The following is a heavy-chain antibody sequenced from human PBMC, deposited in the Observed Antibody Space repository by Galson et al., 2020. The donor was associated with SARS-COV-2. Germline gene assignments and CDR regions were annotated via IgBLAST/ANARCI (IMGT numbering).Heavy chain of an antibody. D-gene: IGHD6-19*01. CDR3: ARHPYSGWYLHGVSYYLGY. Sequence: SVKVSCKASGGTFSSYAISWVRQAPGQGLEWMGGIIPIFGTANYAQKFQGRVTITADESTSTDYMELSSLRSEDTAVYYCARHPYSGWYLHGVSYYLGYWGQGTLVTVSS. CDR1: GGTFSSYA. J-gene: IGHJ4*02. CDR2: IIPIFGTA. V-gene: IGHV1-69*13.